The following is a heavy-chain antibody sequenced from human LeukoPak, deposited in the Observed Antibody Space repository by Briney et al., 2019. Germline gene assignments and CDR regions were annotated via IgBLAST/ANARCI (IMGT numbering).Heavy chain of an antibody. CDR2: ISYDGSNK. D-gene: IGHD2-2*01. J-gene: IGHJ4*02. CDR1: GFTFSSYA. CDR3: ARDDGFQLLNY. V-gene: IGHV3-30-3*01. Sequence: GGSLRLSCAASGFTFSSYAMHWVRQAPGKGLEWVAVISYDGSNKYYADSVKGRFTISRDNSKNTLYLQMNSLRAEDTAVYYCARDDGFQLLNYWGQGTLVTVSS.